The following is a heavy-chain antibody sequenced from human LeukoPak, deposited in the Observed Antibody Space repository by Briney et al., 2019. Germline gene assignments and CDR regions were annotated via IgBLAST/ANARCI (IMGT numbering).Heavy chain of an antibody. J-gene: IGHJ4*02. CDR1: GGSISSSSYY. V-gene: IGHV4-61*05. Sequence: SETLSLTCTVSGGSISSSSYYWSWIRQPPGKGLEWIGYIYYRGSTNYNPSLKSRVSMSIDTSKNQFSLRLSSVTAADTAVYYCARLATYGDYSDWGQGTLVTVSS. CDR3: ARLATYGDYSD. D-gene: IGHD4-17*01. CDR2: IYYRGST.